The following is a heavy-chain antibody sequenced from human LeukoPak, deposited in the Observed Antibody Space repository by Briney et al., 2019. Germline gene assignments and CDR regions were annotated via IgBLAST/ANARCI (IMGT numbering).Heavy chain of an antibody. CDR1: GGSFSGYY. D-gene: IGHD3-3*01. CDR3: VRHAYYDFWSPFDY. CDR2: IYYSGST. J-gene: IGHJ4*02. Sequence: SETLSLTCAVYGGSFSGYYWSWIRQPPGKGLEWIGSIYYSGSTYYNPSLKSRVTISVDTSKNQFSLNLSSVTAADTAVYYCVRHAYYDFWSPFDYWGQGTLVTVSS. V-gene: IGHV4-34*01.